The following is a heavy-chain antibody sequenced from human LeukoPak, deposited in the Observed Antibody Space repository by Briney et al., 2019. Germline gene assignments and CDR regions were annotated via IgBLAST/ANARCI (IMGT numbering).Heavy chain of an antibody. Sequence: SVKVSCKASGGTFSSYAISWVRQAPGQGLEWMGRIIPIFGTANYAQKFQGRVTITTDESTSTAYKELSSLRSEDTAVYYCARALMTYYYDSSPVVWGKGTTVTVSS. CDR3: ARALMTYYYDSSPVV. V-gene: IGHV1-69*05. D-gene: IGHD3-22*01. CDR2: IIPIFGTA. J-gene: IGHJ6*04. CDR1: GGTFSSYA.